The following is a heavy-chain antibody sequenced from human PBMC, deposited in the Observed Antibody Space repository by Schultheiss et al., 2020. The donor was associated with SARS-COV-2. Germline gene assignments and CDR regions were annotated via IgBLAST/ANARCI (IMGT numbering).Heavy chain of an antibody. CDR2: ISGSGGST. J-gene: IGHJ4*02. Sequence: GGSLRLSCAASGFTFSSYAMSWVRQAPGKGLEWVSAISGSGGSTYYADSVKSRFTISRDNAKNTLYLQKYSLRAEDTAVYYCANDLVGTHYWGQGTLVTVSS. CDR1: GFTFSSYA. V-gene: IGHV3-23*01. CDR3: ANDLVGTHY. D-gene: IGHD5-12*01.